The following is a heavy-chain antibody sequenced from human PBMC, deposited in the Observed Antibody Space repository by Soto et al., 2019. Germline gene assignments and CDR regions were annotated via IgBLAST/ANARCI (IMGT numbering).Heavy chain of an antibody. D-gene: IGHD1-1*01. Sequence: SETLSLSCTVSGGSISSSSYYWGWLRQPPGKGLEWIGSIYYSGSTYYNPSLKSRVTISVDTSKNLFSLKLSSVTAADTAVYYCARHRAHGATTTAIHSFWFAPWGQGTLVTVSS. CDR3: ARHRAHGATTTAIHSFWFAP. CDR1: GGSISSSSYY. J-gene: IGHJ5*02. CDR2: IYYSGST. V-gene: IGHV4-39*01.